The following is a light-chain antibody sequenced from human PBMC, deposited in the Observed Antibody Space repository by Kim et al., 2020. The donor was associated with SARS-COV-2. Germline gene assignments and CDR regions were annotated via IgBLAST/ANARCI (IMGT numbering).Light chain of an antibody. CDR2: QDS. J-gene: IGLJ2*01. Sequence: VSPGQTASITCSGYKLGDKYACWYQQKPGQSPVLVIYQDSKRPSGIPERFSGSNSGNTATLTISGTQAMDEADYYCQAWDSSAHVVFGGGTKLTVL. CDR3: QAWDSSAHVV. V-gene: IGLV3-1*01. CDR1: KLGDKY.